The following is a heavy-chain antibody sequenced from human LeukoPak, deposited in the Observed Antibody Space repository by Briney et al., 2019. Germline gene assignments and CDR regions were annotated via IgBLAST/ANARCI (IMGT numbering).Heavy chain of an antibody. D-gene: IGHD6-19*01. J-gene: IGHJ3*02. CDR1: GYTFTSYG. V-gene: IGHV1-18*01. CDR3: ASFRESLDDAFDI. CDR2: ISAYNGNT. Sequence: WASVKVSCKASGYTFTSYGISWVRQAPGQGLEWMGWISAYNGNTNYAQKLQGRVTMTTDTSTSTAYMELRSLRSDDTAVYYCASFRESLDDAFDIWGQGTMVTVSS.